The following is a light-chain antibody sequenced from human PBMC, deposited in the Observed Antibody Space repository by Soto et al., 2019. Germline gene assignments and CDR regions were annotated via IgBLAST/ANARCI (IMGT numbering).Light chain of an antibody. CDR2: RNN. CDR1: SSNIGSNY. Sequence: QAVVTQAPSASGTLGQRVTISCSGSSSNIGSNYVYWYQQLPGTAPKLLIHRNNQRPSGVPDRFSGSKSGTSASLAVSGLRSEDEADYYCAAWDDSLSGRVFGGGTQLTVL. V-gene: IGLV1-47*01. CDR3: AAWDDSLSGRV. J-gene: IGLJ3*02.